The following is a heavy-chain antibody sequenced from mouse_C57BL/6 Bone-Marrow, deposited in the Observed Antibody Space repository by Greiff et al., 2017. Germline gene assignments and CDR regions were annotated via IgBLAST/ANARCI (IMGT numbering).Heavy chain of an antibody. Sequence: VQLQQPGAELVKPGASVKLSCKASGYTFTSYWMQWVKQRPGQGLEWIGEIDPSDSYTNSKQKFQGKARLTVDTSSSTAYMQLRSLTSEDSAVYYCARSTGYVDYFDYWGQGTTLTVSS. V-gene: IGHV1-50*01. CDR3: ARSTGYVDYFDY. J-gene: IGHJ2*01. D-gene: IGHD3-2*02. CDR1: GYTFTSYW. CDR2: IDPSDSYT.